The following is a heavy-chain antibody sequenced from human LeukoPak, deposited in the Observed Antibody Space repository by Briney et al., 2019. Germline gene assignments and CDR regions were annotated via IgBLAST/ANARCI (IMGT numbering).Heavy chain of an antibody. CDR3: AKDLPIVVVPAATLFGY. CDR2: ISGSGGST. D-gene: IGHD2-2*01. Sequence: SGGSLRLSCAASGFTFSSYAMSWVRQAPGKGLEWVSPISGSGGSTYYADSVKGRFTISRDNSKNTLYLQMNSLRAEDTAVYYCAKDLPIVVVPAATLFGYWGQGTLVTVSS. CDR1: GFTFSSYA. J-gene: IGHJ4*02. V-gene: IGHV3-23*01.